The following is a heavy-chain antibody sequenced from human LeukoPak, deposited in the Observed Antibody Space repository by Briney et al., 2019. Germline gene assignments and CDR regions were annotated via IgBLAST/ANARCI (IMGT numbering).Heavy chain of an antibody. CDR2: IYYSGST. Sequence: PSETLSLTCTVSGGSISSSSYYWGWIRQPPGKGLEWIGSIYYSGSTYYNPSLKSRATISVDTSKNQFFLKLSSVTAADTAVYYCARLLAVAGTSWGQGTLVTVSS. D-gene: IGHD6-19*01. J-gene: IGHJ4*02. CDR3: ARLLAVAGTS. CDR1: GGSISSSSYY. V-gene: IGHV4-39*01.